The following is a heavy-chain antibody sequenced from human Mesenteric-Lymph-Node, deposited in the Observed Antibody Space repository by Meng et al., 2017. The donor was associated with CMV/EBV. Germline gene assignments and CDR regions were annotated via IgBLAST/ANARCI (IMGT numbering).Heavy chain of an antibody. CDR2: INQSGGT. CDR3: AKVPYYGSGSYVY. CDR1: GESFSGYY. Sequence: CPVSGESFSGYYWSWIRQPPGKGLEWIGEINQSGGTNYNPSLKSRVTISVDTSKNQISLKLSSVTAADTAVYYCAKVPYYGSGSYVYWGQGTLVTVSS. D-gene: IGHD3-10*01. V-gene: IGHV4-34*01. J-gene: IGHJ4*02.